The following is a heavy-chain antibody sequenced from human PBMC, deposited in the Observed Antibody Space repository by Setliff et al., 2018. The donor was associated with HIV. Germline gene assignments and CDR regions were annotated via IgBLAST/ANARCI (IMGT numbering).Heavy chain of an antibody. Sequence: PGGSLRLSCAASGFTFSDYYMNWIRQAPGKGLEWVSYISTSGSTIYYADSVKGRLTISRDNAKNSLYLQMNSLRAEDTAVYYCARGVASALAYYYDSSSYLLDYWGQGTLVTVSS. CDR1: GFTFSDYY. J-gene: IGHJ4*02. CDR2: ISTSGSTI. CDR3: ARGVASALAYYYDSSSYLLDY. D-gene: IGHD3-22*01. V-gene: IGHV3-11*04.